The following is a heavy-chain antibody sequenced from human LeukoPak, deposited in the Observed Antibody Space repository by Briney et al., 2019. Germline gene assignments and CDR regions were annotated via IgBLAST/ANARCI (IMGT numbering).Heavy chain of an antibody. CDR2: IISSSRSV. CDR3: ARGGSYLSAFDI. V-gene: IGHV3-21*04. J-gene: IGHJ3*02. CDR1: GFNLRSHY. Sequence: GGSLRLSCAASGFNLRSHYMTWVRQAPGKSLEWVASIISSSRSVYYRDSVKGRFTISRDNSKNTLYLQMNSLRAEDTAVYYCARGGSYLSAFDIWGQGTMVTVSS. D-gene: IGHD1-26*01.